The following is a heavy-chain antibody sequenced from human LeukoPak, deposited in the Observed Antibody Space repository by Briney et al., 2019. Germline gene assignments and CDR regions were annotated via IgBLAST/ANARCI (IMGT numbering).Heavy chain of an antibody. V-gene: IGHV4-59*01. Sequence: PSETLSLTCTVSGGSISSYYWSWLRQPPGKGLEWIGYIYYSGSTNCNPSLKSRVTISVDTSKNQFSLKLSSVTAADTAVYYCAREVSSNFDYWGQGTLVTVSS. J-gene: IGHJ4*02. CDR1: GGSISSYY. D-gene: IGHD6-13*01. CDR2: IYYSGST. CDR3: AREVSSNFDY.